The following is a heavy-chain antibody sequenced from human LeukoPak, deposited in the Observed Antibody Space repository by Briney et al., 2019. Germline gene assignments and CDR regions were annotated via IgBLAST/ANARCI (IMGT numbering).Heavy chain of an antibody. J-gene: IGHJ4*02. CDR1: GFTFSNAW. V-gene: IGHV3-15*04. CDR3: TTGTSGDDY. Sequence: PGGSLRLSCAASGFTFSNAWMSWVRQAPGKGLKWVGRIESKTDGGTTDYAAPVKGRFTISRDDSKNTLYLQMNSLKTEDTAVYYCTTGTSGDDYWGQGTLVTVSS. CDR2: IESKTDGGTT. D-gene: IGHD7-27*01.